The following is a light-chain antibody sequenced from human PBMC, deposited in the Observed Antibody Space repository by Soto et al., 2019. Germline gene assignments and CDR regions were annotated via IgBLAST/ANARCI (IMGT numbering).Light chain of an antibody. CDR3: QTWGSGIVV. CDR1: SGHSNYA. V-gene: IGLV4-69*01. Sequence: QLVLTQSPSASDSLGASVTLTCTLSSGHSNYAIAWHQQQSEKGPRYLMKLNSDGSHSKGDGIPDRFSGSSSGAERYLSIPSLQSEDEADYYCQTWGSGIVVFGGGTKVTVL. J-gene: IGLJ2*01. CDR2: LNSDGSH.